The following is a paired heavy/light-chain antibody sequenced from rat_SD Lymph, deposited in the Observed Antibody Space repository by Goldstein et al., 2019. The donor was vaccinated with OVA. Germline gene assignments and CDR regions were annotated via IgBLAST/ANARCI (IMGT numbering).Light chain of an antibody. J-gene: IGKJ2-3*01. CDR1: KSVSTY. CDR3: QQSDEFPYT. CDR2: RAS. Sequence: DTVLTQSPALAVSLGQRVTISCRASKSVSTYMHWYQQKSGQQSKLLIYRASNLESGVPSRFSGSGSGTDFTLTIDPVEADDIANYYCQQSDEFPYTFGAGTKLELK. V-gene: IGKV3S6*01.
Heavy chain of an antibody. V-gene: IGHV6-6*01. Sequence: EVQVLESGGGLVQPGNSLKLSCATSEVTFSTAWMYWYRQFPEKRLEWVARIKADPNNYAADYSESLKGRFTISRDDSNSTIYLQMNNLEEEDTAIYYCAYTRWVPYFDYWGQGVMVTVSS. CDR2: IKADPNNYAA. CDR3: AYTRWVPYFDY. J-gene: IGHJ2*01. CDR1: EVTFSTAW. D-gene: IGHD1-9*01.